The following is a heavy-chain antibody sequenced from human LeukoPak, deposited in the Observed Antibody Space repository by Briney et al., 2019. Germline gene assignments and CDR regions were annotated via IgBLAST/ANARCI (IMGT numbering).Heavy chain of an antibody. CDR1: GFSLSTSGMC. D-gene: IGHD6-19*01. J-gene: IGHJ6*02. CDR3: ARDRAVAGTYYYYGMDV. Sequence: SGPALVKPTQTLTLTCTFSGFSLSTSGMCVSWIRQPPGKALEWLARIDWDDDKYYSISLKTRLTISKDTSKNQVVLTMTNMDPVDTATYYCARDRAVAGTYYYYGMDVWGQGTTVTVSS. CDR2: IDWDDDK. V-gene: IGHV2-70*11.